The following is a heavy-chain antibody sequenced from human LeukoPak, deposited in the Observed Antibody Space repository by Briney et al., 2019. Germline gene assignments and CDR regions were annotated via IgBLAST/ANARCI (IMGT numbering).Heavy chain of an antibody. CDR2: ISSSGSTI. D-gene: IGHD6-13*01. V-gene: IGHV3-11*01. J-gene: IGHJ6*02. CDR1: GFIFSDYY. CDR3: ASLSWPAYYYYGMDV. Sequence: PGGSLRLSCAASGFIFSDYYMSWIRQAPGKGLEWVSYISSSGSTIYYADSVKGRFTISRDNAKNSLYLQMNSLRAEDTAVYYCASLSWPAYYYYGMDVWGQGTTVTVSS.